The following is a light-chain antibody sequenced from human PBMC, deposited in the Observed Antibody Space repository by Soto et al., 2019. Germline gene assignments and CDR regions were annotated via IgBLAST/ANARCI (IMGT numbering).Light chain of an antibody. CDR2: DNS. V-gene: IGLV3-21*02. J-gene: IGLJ2*01. CDR1: NIGSQG. CDR3: QVWHTNSDHVV. Sequence: SYELTQPPSVSVAPGQTATISCGGNNIGSQGVHWYQQKPPQAPVLVVYDNSDRPSGIPERFSGSKSENTATLTISRVEAGDDADYYCQVWHTNSDHVVFGGGTK.